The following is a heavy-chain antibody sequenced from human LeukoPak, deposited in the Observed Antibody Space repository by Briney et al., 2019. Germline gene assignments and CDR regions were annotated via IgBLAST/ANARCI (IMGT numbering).Heavy chain of an antibody. CDR3: AKDPNGSHLGSYGMDV. CDR1: GFTFDDYA. J-gene: IGHJ6*04. CDR2: ISWDGGGT. Sequence: PGGSLRLSCAASGFTFDDYAMHWVRQTPERGLEWVSVISWDGGGTYYADSVKGRFTISRDNSKNSLYLQMNSLRREDTALYYCAKDPNGSHLGSYGMDVWGKGTTVTVSP. V-gene: IGHV3-43D*04. D-gene: IGHD6-13*01.